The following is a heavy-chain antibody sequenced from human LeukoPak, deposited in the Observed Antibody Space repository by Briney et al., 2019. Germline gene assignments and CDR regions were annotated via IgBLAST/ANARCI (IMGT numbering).Heavy chain of an antibody. CDR2: INSRGDYV. V-gene: IGHV3-21*01. CDR1: GFTFSSYN. Sequence: GGSLRLSCVASGFTFSSYNINWIRQAPGEGLEWVSSINSRGDYVNYADSVKGRFTISRVNARNSVYLQMNSLRVEDTAVYYCARVVVVTAMGGWFDPWGQGTLVTVSS. CDR3: ARVVVVTAMGGWFDP. J-gene: IGHJ5*02. D-gene: IGHD2-21*02.